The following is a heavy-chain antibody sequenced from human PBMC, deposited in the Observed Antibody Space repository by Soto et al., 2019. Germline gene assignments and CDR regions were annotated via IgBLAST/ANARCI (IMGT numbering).Heavy chain of an antibody. D-gene: IGHD4-17*01. J-gene: IGHJ4*02. CDR2: IKSETDGGTT. CDR1: GFTFRNAW. CDR3: TTGVTVTYYYFDY. Sequence: PGGSLRLSCVASGFTFRNAWMSWVRQAPGKGLEWVGRIKSETDGGTTDYAAPVKGRFTISRDDSKNMLYLQMNSLKTEDTAVYFCTTGVTVTYYYFDYWGQGTLVTVSS. V-gene: IGHV3-15*01.